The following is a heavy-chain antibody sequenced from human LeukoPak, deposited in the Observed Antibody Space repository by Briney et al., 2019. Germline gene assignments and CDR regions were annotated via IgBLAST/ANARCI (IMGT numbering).Heavy chain of an antibody. CDR3: ARGPDTSGYLGY. V-gene: IGHV4-38-2*01. J-gene: IGHJ4*02. Sequence: LQTPSLTSAVSGYSISTGYYCGWVRHPPRKGLEWIGSVYHIASTSSNPSLTRLVTISVDTSKLQFSLKLSSVTAADTAVYYCARGPDTSGYLGYWGQRTLVTVSS. CDR2: VYHIAST. CDR1: GYSISTGYY. D-gene: IGHD3-22*01.